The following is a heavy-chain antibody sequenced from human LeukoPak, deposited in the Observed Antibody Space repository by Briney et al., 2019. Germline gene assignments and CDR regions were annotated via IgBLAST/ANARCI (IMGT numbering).Heavy chain of an antibody. CDR1: GGSISSYY. J-gene: IGHJ3*02. Sequence: SETLSLTCTVSGGSISSYYWSWIRQPPGNGLEWIGYIYYSGSTNYNPSLESRVTISVDTSKNQFSLKLSSVTAADTAVYYCARSHQQWLVMWANAFDIWGQGTMVTVSS. D-gene: IGHD6-19*01. V-gene: IGHV4-59*01. CDR2: IYYSGST. CDR3: ARSHQQWLVMWANAFDI.